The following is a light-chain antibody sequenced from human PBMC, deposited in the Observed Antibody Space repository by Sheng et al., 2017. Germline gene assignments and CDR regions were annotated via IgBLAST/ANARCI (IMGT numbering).Light chain of an antibody. CDR2: DGS. CDR3: QQRFSWPLT. V-gene: IGKV3-11*01. Sequence: EIVLTQSPATLSLSPRDRATLSCRASQSISNYLAWYQQKPGQAPRLLIYDGSNKATDIPARFSGSGSGTDFTLTISSLEPEDFAVYFCQQRFSWPLTFGGGTKGGDQ. J-gene: IGKJ4*02. CDR1: QSISNY.